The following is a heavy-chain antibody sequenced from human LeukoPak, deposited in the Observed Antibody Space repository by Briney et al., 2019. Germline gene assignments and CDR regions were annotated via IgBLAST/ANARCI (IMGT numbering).Heavy chain of an antibody. J-gene: IGHJ5*02. CDR1: GGSVSSSGDY. CDR3: ASGRSGGSYPSWFDP. Sequence: SETLSLTCAVSGGSVSSSGDYWTWIRQPPGRGLEWIGSIYYSGSTNYNPSLKSRVTISVDTSKNQFSLRLSSVTAADTAVYYCASGRSGGSYPSWFDPWGQGTLVTVSS. V-gene: IGHV4-61*08. D-gene: IGHD2-15*01. CDR2: IYYSGST.